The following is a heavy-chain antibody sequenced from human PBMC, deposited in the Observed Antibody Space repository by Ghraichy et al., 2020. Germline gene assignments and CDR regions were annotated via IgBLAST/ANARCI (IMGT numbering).Heavy chain of an antibody. CDR3: ARDQSSGSSH. J-gene: IGHJ4*02. CDR1: GFTVSSNY. CDR2: IYSGGST. D-gene: IGHD1-26*01. Sequence: GESLNISCAASGFTVSSNYMSWVRQAPGKGLEWVSVIYSGGSTYYADSVKGRFTISRDNSKNTLYLQMNSLRAEDTAVYYCARDQSSGSSHWGQGTLVTVSS. V-gene: IGHV3-53*01.